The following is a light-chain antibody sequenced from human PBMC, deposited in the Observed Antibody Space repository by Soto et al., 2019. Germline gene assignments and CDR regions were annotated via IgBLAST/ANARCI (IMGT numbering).Light chain of an antibody. J-gene: IGKJ2*01. Sequence: EIVLTQSPGTLSLSPGERATLSCRASQRVSNSYLAWYQQKPGQAPRLLIYGVSSRATGIPDRFSGSGSGRDFTLTINRLEPEDFAVYFCQQYGSSPYTFGQGTKLEIK. CDR2: GVS. CDR3: QQYGSSPYT. V-gene: IGKV3-20*01. CDR1: QRVSNSY.